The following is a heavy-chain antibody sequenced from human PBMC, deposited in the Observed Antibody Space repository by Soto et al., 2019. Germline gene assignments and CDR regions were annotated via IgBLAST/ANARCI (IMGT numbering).Heavy chain of an antibody. CDR3: AGFKEGNLVGLRWLDP. Sequence: QLEESGGGLVEPGGSLRLSCVGSGVDFRGSYMNWIRQAPGKGLEWISYISDTGRTIHYADSVKGRFVISRDNSKDSLYLQMNDLRADDTAVYYCAGFKEGNLVGLRWLDPWGQGTRVTVSS. V-gene: IGHV3-11*01. CDR1: GVDFRGSY. J-gene: IGHJ5*02. CDR2: ISDTGRTI. D-gene: IGHD4-4*01.